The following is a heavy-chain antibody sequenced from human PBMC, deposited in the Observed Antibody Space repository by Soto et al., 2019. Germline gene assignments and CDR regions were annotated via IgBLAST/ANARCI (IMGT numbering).Heavy chain of an antibody. V-gene: IGHV4-4*02. J-gene: IGHJ6*02. CDR2: IYRSGST. CDR1: GGSISSSNW. Sequence: PSETLSLTCAVSGGSISSSNWWSWVRQPPGKGLEWIGEIYRSGSTNYNPSLKSRVTISVDKSKNQFSLKLSSVTAADTAVYYCARDEIESGSYPLDYYYGMDVWGQGTTVTVSS. CDR3: ARDEIESGSYPLDYYYGMDV. D-gene: IGHD1-26*01.